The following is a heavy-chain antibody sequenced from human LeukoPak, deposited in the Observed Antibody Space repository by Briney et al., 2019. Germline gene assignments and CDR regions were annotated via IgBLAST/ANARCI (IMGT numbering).Heavy chain of an antibody. D-gene: IGHD6-6*01. J-gene: IGHJ4*02. CDR3: AKGRIAARPPPLD. Sequence: PGRSLRLSCAASGFTFSSYGMHWVRQAPGKGLEWVAFIRYDGSNKYYADSVKGRFTISRDNSKNTLYLQMNSLRAEDTAVYYCAKGRIAARPPPLDWGQGTLVTVSS. V-gene: IGHV3-30*02. CDR2: IRYDGSNK. CDR1: GFTFSSYG.